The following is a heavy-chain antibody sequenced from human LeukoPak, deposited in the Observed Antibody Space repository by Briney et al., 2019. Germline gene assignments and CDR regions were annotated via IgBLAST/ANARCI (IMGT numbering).Heavy chain of an antibody. CDR1: GYTFTSYY. Sequence: ASVKVSCKASGYTFTSYYMHWVRQAPGQGLEWMGIINPSGGSTSYAQKLQGRVNMTRDTYTSTVYMELSSLRSEDTAVYYCARDAYYYDSSGYFGFGVDYWGQGTLVTVSS. D-gene: IGHD3-22*01. J-gene: IGHJ4*02. CDR3: ARDAYYYDSSGYFGFGVDY. V-gene: IGHV1-46*01. CDR2: INPSGGST.